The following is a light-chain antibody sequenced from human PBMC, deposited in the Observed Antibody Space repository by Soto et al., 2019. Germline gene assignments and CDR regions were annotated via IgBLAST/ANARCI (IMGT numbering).Light chain of an antibody. Sequence: IVMTQSPATLSVSPGERVTLSCRASQNIYSNIAWYQQRPGQAPRLLIYRASTRATGVPARFSGSGSGTDFTLTISSLQSEDIAVYYCQQRSNWRVTFGGGTKVDIK. CDR2: RAS. CDR1: QNIYSN. V-gene: IGKV3-15*01. J-gene: IGKJ4*01. CDR3: QQRSNWRVT.